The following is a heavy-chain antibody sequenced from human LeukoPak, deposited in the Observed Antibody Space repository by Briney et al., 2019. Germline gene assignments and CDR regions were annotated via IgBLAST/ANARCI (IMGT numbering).Heavy chain of an antibody. J-gene: IGHJ4*02. CDR3: AGGSGRTVDY. CDR1: VFSLSTSGVG. Sequence: SGPTLVNPTQSLTLTSTFSVFSLSTSGVGVGWIRQPPGKALAWLSLIFSDDDKRYSPSLKSRLTITKDTSTTEVVLTRPSMDPVDTGTYYCAGGSGRTVDYCGEGTLVTVSS. D-gene: IGHD3-16*01. CDR2: IFSDDDK. V-gene: IGHV2-5*02.